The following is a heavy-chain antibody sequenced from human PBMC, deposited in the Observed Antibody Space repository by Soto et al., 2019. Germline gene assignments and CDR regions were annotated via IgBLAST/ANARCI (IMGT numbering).Heavy chain of an antibody. CDR2: INHRGST. CDR3: ATSYFDFWSGSYLAYFDY. V-gene: IGHV4-34*01. Sequence: QVRLQQWGAGLLMPSETLSRTCSVYGASFTGYYWSWIRQAPGKGLEWIGEINHRGSTNYNPSLKSRVTISVDTSKKQFSLKLSSVTAADTAVYYCATSYFDFWSGSYLAYFDYWSLGTLVTVSS. D-gene: IGHD3-3*01. CDR1: GASFTGYY. J-gene: IGHJ4*02.